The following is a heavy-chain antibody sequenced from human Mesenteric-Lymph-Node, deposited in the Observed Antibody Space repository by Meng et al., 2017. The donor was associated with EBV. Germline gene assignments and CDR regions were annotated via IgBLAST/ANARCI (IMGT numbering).Heavy chain of an antibody. D-gene: IGHD6-13*01. CDR2: INPNSGGT. V-gene: IGHV1-2*06. J-gene: IGHJ4*02. Sequence: QGQLVQCGAEVKKPGASVKVSCKASGYTFTGYYMHWVRQAPGQGLEWMGRINPNSGGTNYAQKFQGRVTMTRDTSISTAYMELSRLRSDDTAVYYCARSDSSSWSDFDYWGQGTLVTVSS. CDR3: ARSDSSSWSDFDY. CDR1: GYTFTGYY.